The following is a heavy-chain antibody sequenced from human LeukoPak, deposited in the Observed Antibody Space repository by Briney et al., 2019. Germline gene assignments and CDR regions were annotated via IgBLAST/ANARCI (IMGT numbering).Heavy chain of an antibody. J-gene: IGHJ5*02. CDR3: AKAPIPGYSSSWLEGFDP. D-gene: IGHD6-13*01. CDR1: GFSFNDFA. V-gene: IGHV3-9*01. Sequence: GRSLRLSCTASGFSFNDFAMHWVRQAPGKGLEWVSGLNWNSAILGYAESVKGRFTISRDNSKNTLYLQMNSLRAEDTAVYYCAKAPIPGYSSSWLEGFDPWGQGTLVTVSS. CDR2: LNWNSAIL.